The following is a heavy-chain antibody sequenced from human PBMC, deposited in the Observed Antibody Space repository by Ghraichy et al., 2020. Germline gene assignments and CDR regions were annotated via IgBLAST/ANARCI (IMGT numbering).Heavy chain of an antibody. D-gene: IGHD3-22*01. Sequence: GSLRLSCAASGFTFSSYAMSWVRQAPGKGLEWVSAISGSGGSTYYADSVKGRFTISRDNSKNTLYLQMNSLRAEDTAVYYCAKSSYYDSSGYSGTFDYWGQGTLVTVSS. CDR3: AKSSYYDSSGYSGTFDY. CDR1: GFTFSSYA. CDR2: ISGSGGST. V-gene: IGHV3-23*01. J-gene: IGHJ4*02.